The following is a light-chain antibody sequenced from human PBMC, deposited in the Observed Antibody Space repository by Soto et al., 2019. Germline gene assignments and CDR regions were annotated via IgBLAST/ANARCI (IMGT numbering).Light chain of an antibody. CDR3: QQYNTGGLT. V-gene: IGKV3-15*01. Sequence: EIVMTQSPATLSVSPGERATLSCRASQSVSSNLAWYQQKPGQAPRLLIYGASTRATGIPTRFSGSGSGTEFTLTISSLQSEDFAVYYCQQYNTGGLTFGGGTKVEIK. CDR1: QSVSSN. CDR2: GAS. J-gene: IGKJ4*01.